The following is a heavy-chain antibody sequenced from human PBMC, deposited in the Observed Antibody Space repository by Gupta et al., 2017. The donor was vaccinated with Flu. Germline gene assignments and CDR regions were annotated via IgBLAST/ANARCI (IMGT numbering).Heavy chain of an antibody. J-gene: IGHJ4*02. CDR2: IKEDGSEK. CDR1: GFTFSRYL. D-gene: IGHD6-19*01. CDR3: ARGSDWSFDY. Sequence: EVQLVESGGGLVQPGGSLRLSCTASGFTFSRYLMRWARQAPGKGLEWVANIKEDGSEKYYVDSVKGRFTISRDNAENSLYLQMNSLRVEDTGVYYCARGSDWSFDYWGQGTLVTVSS. V-gene: IGHV3-7*01.